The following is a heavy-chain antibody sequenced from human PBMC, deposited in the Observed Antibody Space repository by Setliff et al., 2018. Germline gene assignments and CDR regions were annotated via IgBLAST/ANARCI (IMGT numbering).Heavy chain of an antibody. Sequence: QPGGSLRLSCAASGFTFSNYAMSWVRQTPGKGLEWVSAISGSGGTTYYTDSVKGRFTISRDSSKSTLYLQMNSLRAEDTAIYYCVKGGDSGSYFTHWGQGTLVTVSS. V-gene: IGHV3-23*01. CDR2: ISGSGGTT. J-gene: IGHJ4*01. D-gene: IGHD1-26*01. CDR1: GFTFSNYA. CDR3: VKGGDSGSYFTH.